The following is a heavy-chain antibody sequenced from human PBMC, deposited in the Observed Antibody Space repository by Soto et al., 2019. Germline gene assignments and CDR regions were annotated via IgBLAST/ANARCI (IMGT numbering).Heavy chain of an antibody. Sequence: SLRLSCAASGFTFSSYVMHWVRQAPGKGLEWVAVISYDGSNKYYADSVKGRFTISRDNSKNTLYLQMNSLRAEDTAVYYCARLGGAYYYYYGMDVWGQGTTVTVSS. J-gene: IGHJ6*02. CDR3: ARLGGAYYYYYGMDV. CDR2: ISYDGSNK. V-gene: IGHV3-30-3*01. CDR1: GFTFSSYV. D-gene: IGHD3-16*01.